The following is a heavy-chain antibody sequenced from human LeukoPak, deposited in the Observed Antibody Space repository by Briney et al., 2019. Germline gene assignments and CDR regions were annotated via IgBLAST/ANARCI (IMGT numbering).Heavy chain of an antibody. D-gene: IGHD3-10*01. V-gene: IGHV3-74*01. J-gene: IGHJ3*02. CDR2: INSDGRST. CDR3: ARENSDPAYPFSPSDAFDI. Sequence: GGSLRLSCTASGFTFSNYWMPWVRQFPGKGLVWVSRINSDGRSTRFADSVKGRFTISRDNAKNTLYLQMNSLRAEDTAVYYCARENSDPAYPFSPSDAFDIWGQGTMATVSS. CDR1: GFTFSNYW.